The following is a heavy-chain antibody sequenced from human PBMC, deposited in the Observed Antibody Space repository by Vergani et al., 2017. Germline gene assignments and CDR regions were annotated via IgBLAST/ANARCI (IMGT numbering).Heavy chain of an antibody. Sequence: EVQLVESGGGLVQPGGSLRLSCAASGFTFSSYIMNWVRQAPGKGLEWVSYISSSSSTIYYADSVKGRFTISRDNATNSLYLKMNSLRPEATALYYCAGLGDIGVVPAATPSNDAFDIGGQGTMVTVSS. V-gene: IGHV3-48*04. D-gene: IGHD2-2*01. J-gene: IGHJ3*02. CDR1: GFTFSSYI. CDR3: AGLGDIGVVPAATPSNDAFDI. CDR2: ISSSSSTI.